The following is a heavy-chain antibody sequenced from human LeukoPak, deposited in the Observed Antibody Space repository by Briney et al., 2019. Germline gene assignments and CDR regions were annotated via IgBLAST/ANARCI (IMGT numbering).Heavy chain of an antibody. CDR1: GFTFRDYA. CDR2: IKNSGGST. J-gene: IGHJ6*03. CDR3: AKEGSLELRHYYYLDV. V-gene: IGHV3-23*01. D-gene: IGHD1-7*01. Sequence: GGSLRLSCAASGFTFRDYAMSWVRQAPGKGLEWVSGIKNSGGSTFYADSVQGRFTFSRDNSKNTLYLQMNSLRAEDTAVYYCAKEGSLELRHYYYLDVWGKGTTVTVSS.